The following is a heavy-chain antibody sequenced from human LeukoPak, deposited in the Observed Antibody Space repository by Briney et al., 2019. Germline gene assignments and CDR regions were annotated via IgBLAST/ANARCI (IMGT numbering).Heavy chain of an antibody. J-gene: IGHJ4*02. CDR1: GGSISSYY. CDR2: IYYSGMT. D-gene: IGHD4-17*01. Sequence: SETLSLTCTVSGGSISSYYWSWIRQPPGKGLDWIGYIYYSGMTNYNPSLKSRVTISLDTSRNQFSLKLSSVTAADTAVYYCASADYDDYYIDFWGQGTLVTVSS. CDR3: ASADYDDYYIDF. V-gene: IGHV4-59*01.